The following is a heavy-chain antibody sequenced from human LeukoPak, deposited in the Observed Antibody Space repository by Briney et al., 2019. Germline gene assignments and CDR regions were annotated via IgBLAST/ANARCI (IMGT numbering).Heavy chain of an antibody. CDR2: IIPIFGTA. CDR3: ATSSYDSSGYYYYFDY. D-gene: IGHD3-22*01. CDR1: GGTFSSYA. Sequence: SVKVSCKASGGTFSSYAISWVRQAPGQGLEWMGGIIPIFGTANYAQKFQGRVTITADESTSTAYMELSSLRSEDTAVYYCATSSYDSSGYYYYFDYWGQGTLVTVSS. J-gene: IGHJ4*02. V-gene: IGHV1-69*13.